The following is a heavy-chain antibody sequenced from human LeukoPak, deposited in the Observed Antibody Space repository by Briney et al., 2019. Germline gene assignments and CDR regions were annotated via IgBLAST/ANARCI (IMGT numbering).Heavy chain of an antibody. J-gene: IGHJ6*02. Sequence: SETLSLTCTVSGGSISSYYWSWIRQPPGKGLEWIGYIYYSGSTNYNPSLKSRVTISVDTSKNQFSLKLSSVTAADTAVYYCARDRFGMDVWGQGTTVTVSS. CDR3: ARDRFGMDV. CDR2: IYYSGST. CDR1: GGSISSYY. V-gene: IGHV4-59*01.